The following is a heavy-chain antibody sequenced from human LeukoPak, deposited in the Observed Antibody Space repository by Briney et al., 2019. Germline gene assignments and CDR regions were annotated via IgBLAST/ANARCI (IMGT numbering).Heavy chain of an antibody. V-gene: IGHV6-1*01. D-gene: IGHD3-22*01. J-gene: IGHJ6*02. Sequence: SQTLSLTCAISGDSVSSNSAAWNWIRQSPSRGLEWLGRTYYRSKWYNDYAVSVKSRITINPDTSKNQFSLQLNSVTPEDTAVYYCARGDSSGYPHYYYCGMDVWGQGTTVTVSS. CDR1: GDSVSSNSAA. CDR3: ARGDSSGYPHYYYCGMDV. CDR2: TYYRSKWYN.